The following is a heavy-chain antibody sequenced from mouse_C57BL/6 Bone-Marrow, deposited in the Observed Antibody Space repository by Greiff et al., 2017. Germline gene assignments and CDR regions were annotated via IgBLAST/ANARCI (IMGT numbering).Heavy chain of an antibody. Sequence: ELMLVESGGGLVKPGGSLKLSCAASGFTFSSYAMSWVRQTPEKRLEWVATISDGGSYTYYPDNVKGRFTISRDNAKNNLYLQMSHLKSEDTAMYYCSSVPDSSGPAYWGQGTLVTVSA. CDR1: GFTFSSYA. CDR3: SSVPDSSGPAY. V-gene: IGHV5-4*03. D-gene: IGHD3-2*02. CDR2: ISDGGSYT. J-gene: IGHJ3*01.